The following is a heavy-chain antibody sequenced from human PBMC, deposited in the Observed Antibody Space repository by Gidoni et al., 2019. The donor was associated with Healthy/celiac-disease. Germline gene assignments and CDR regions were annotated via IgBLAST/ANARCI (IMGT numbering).Heavy chain of an antibody. D-gene: IGHD6-13*01. Sequence: QVQLVQSGAEVQKPGASVKVSCKASGYTFTSYAMHWVRQAPGQRLEWMGWINGGNGNTKYSQKFQGRVTITRDTSASTAYMELSSLRSEDTAVYYCARDRSSWYFDYWGQGTLVTVSS. CDR3: ARDRSSWYFDY. CDR2: INGGNGNT. J-gene: IGHJ4*02. V-gene: IGHV1-3*01. CDR1: GYTFTSYA.